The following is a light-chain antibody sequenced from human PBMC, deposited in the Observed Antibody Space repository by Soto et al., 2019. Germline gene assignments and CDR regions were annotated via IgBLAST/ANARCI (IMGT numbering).Light chain of an antibody. CDR2: DVS. V-gene: IGLV2-14*01. CDR3: GSYTSSSNYG. Sequence: QSVLTQPASVSGTPGQSITISCTGTSSDIDAYNYVSWYQQHPGKAPKLMIYDVSNRPSGISNRFPGSKSGNTASLTISGLQAEDEADYYCGSYTSSSNYGFGTGTKGTVL. J-gene: IGLJ1*01. CDR1: SSDIDAYNY.